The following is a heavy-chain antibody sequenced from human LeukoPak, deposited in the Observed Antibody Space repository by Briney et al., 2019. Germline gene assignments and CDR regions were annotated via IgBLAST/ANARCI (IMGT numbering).Heavy chain of an antibody. CDR2: IYYSGST. D-gene: IGHD6-13*01. J-gene: IGHJ4*02. V-gene: IGHV4-31*03. CDR3: ARGRNSSSWLFDY. CDR1: GGSISSGGYY. Sequence: SETLSLSCTVSGGSISSGGYYWSWIRQHPGQGLEWISYIYYSGSTYYNPSLKSRVTISVDTSKNQFSLKLSSVTAADTAVYYCARGRNSSSWLFDYWGQGTLVTVSS.